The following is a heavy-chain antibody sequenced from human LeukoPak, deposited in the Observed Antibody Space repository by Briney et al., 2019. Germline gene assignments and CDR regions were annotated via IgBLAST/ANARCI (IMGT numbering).Heavy chain of an antibody. D-gene: IGHD3-10*01. CDR1: GFTFDDYA. Sequence: GGSLRLSCAASGFTFDDYAMHWVRQAPGKGLEWVSGISWNSGSIGYADSVKGRFAISRDIAKNSVFLQMNSLRPEDTALYYCAKVPSGGPPDFWGQGTLVTVSS. CDR3: AKVPSGGPPDF. J-gene: IGHJ4*02. V-gene: IGHV3-9*01. CDR2: ISWNSGSI.